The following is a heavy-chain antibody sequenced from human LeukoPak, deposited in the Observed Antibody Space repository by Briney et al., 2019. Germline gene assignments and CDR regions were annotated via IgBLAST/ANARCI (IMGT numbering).Heavy chain of an antibody. J-gene: IGHJ3*01. Sequence: PGGSLRHSCVASGFTFSDHYMDWVRQAPGKGLEWVARIRNKPNSYTTEYAASVKGRFTISRDDSKNSLYLQMNSLKTEDTAVFYCVGGRSGSVFDFWGQGTMVTVSS. CDR1: GFTFSDHY. CDR3: VGGRSGSVFDF. CDR2: IRNKPNSYTT. V-gene: IGHV3-72*01. D-gene: IGHD3-10*01.